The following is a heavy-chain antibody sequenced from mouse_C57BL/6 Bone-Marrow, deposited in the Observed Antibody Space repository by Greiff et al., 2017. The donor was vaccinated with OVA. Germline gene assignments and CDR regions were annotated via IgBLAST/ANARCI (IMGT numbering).Heavy chain of an antibody. CDR2: IYPGNSDT. J-gene: IGHJ4*01. V-gene: IGHV1-5*01. Sequence: VQLQQSGTVLARPGASVKMSCKTSGYTFTSYWMHWVKQRPGQGLEWIGAIYPGNSDTSYNQKFKGKAKLTAVTSASTAYMELSSLTNEDSAVYYCTTDYYGSSYEYAMDYWGQGTSVTVSS. CDR3: TTDYYGSSYEYAMDY. D-gene: IGHD1-1*01. CDR1: GYTFTSYW.